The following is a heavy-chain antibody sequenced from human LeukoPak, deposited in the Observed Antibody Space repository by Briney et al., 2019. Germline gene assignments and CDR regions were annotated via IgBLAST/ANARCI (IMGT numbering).Heavy chain of an antibody. D-gene: IGHD3-22*01. J-gene: IGHJ4*02. CDR1: GFTFSSYG. V-gene: IGHV3-30*02. CDR2: IRYDGSNK. Sequence: GGSLRLSCAASGFTFSSYGMHWVRQAPGKGLEWVAFIRYDGSNKYYADSVKGRFTISRDNSKNTLYLQMNSLRAEDTAVYYCAKASAMIVVVSKHFDYWGQGTLVTVSP. CDR3: AKASAMIVVVSKHFDY.